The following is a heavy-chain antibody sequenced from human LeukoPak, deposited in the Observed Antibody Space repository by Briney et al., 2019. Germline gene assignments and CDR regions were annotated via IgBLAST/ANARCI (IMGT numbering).Heavy chain of an antibody. CDR1: GGSFSGYY. CDR3: AGDRDGIFDY. V-gene: IGHV4-34*01. CDR2: IKDSGRT. J-gene: IGHJ4*02. D-gene: IGHD3-10*01. Sequence: TESLSPTCAVYGGSFSGYYWSWIRQPSGKGLEWIGEIKDSGRTNYNPSLKSRVTISIDMSKNHFSLKLSSGTAADTAMYYCAGDRDGIFDYWGQGTLVT.